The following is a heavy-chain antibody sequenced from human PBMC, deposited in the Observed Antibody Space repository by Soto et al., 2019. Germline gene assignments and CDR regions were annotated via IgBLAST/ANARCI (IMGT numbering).Heavy chain of an antibody. Sequence: KTSETLSLTCAVYGGSFSGYYWSWIRQPPGKGLEWIGEINHSGSTNYNPSLKSRVTISVDTSKNQFSLKLSSVTAADTAVYYCALKGTYYYDSSGYYDLPHYTTAFDYWGQGTLVTVSS. D-gene: IGHD3-22*01. J-gene: IGHJ4*02. CDR3: ALKGTYYYDSSGYYDLPHYTTAFDY. CDR1: GGSFSGYY. CDR2: INHSGST. V-gene: IGHV4-34*01.